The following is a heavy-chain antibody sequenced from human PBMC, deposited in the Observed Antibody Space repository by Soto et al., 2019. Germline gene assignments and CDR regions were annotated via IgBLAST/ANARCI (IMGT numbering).Heavy chain of an antibody. Sequence: QVQLVASGGGVVQPGRSLRLSCAASGVTVSSYGMHWVRNAPGERLEWVAVIWYDGSNNYYAAYAKGRFTISRDNSKKTPDLQMNSLRVEDTAVYYCARDAARSRWGCYVCLGGMDVWGQGTTVTVSS. CDR2: IWYDGSNN. J-gene: IGHJ6*02. V-gene: IGHV3-33*01. CDR1: GVTVSSYG. D-gene: IGHD3-16*01. CDR3: ARDAARSRWGCYVCLGGMDV.